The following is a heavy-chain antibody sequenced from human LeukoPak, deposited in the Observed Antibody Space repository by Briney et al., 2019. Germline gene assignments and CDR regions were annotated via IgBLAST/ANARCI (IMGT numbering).Heavy chain of an antibody. CDR3: ASYSSAYMVPVDY. J-gene: IGHJ4*02. V-gene: IGHV4-39*07. D-gene: IGHD3-10*01. CDR1: GGSISSSSYY. CDR2: IYYSGST. Sequence: SETLSLTCTVSGGSISSSSYYWGWIRQPPGKGLEWIGSIYYSGSTYYNPSLKSRVTISVDTSKNQFSLKLSSVTAADTAVYYCASYSSAYMVPVDYWGQGTLVTVSS.